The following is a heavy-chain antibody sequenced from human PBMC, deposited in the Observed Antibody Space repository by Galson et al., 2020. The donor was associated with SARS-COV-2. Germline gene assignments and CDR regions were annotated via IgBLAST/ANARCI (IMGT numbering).Heavy chain of an antibody. D-gene: IGHD6-19*01. Sequence: GGSLRLSCAASGLTFRDYAMHWVRQAPGKGLEWVAMIWSDENIKFYADPVKGRFTIYRDNSRNRVYLQMDSLRVVDTAFYYCAGDPPLSGWDFHHWGQGTQVFVTS. CDR1: GLTFRDYA. CDR2: IWSDENIK. J-gene: IGHJ1*01. V-gene: IGHV3-33*01. CDR3: AGDPPLSGWDFHH.